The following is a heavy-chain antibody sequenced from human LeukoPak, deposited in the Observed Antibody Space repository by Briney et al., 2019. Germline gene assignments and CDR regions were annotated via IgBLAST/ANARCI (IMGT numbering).Heavy chain of an antibody. CDR3: ARDVYGGNFDY. D-gene: IGHD4-23*01. CDR1: GYTFTSYG. J-gene: IGHJ4*02. V-gene: IGHV1-18*01. Sequence: ASVKVSCKASGYTFTSYGITWVRQAPEQGLEWMGWISAYNGNTNYAQNLQGRVTMTTDSSTSTAYMDLRSLRSDDTAVYYCARDVYGGNFDYWGQGTLVTVSS. CDR2: ISAYNGNT.